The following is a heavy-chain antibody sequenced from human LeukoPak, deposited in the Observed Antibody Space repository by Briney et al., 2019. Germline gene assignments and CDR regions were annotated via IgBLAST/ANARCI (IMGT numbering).Heavy chain of an antibody. V-gene: IGHV3-30-3*01. CDR2: ISYDGSNK. Sequence: GRSLRLSCAASGFTFSSYAMHWVRQAPGKGLEWVAVISYDGSNKYYADSVKGRFTISRDTAKNTLYLQMNSLRAEDTAVYYCARGHHYYDSSAYYYWGQGTLVTVSS. J-gene: IGHJ4*02. CDR1: GFTFSSYA. CDR3: ARGHHYYDSSAYYY. D-gene: IGHD3-22*01.